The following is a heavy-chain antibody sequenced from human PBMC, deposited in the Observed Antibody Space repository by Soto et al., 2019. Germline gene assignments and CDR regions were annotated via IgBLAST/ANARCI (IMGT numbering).Heavy chain of an antibody. CDR1: GGSISSGGYY. Sequence: QVQLQESGPGLVKPSQTLSLTCTVSGGSISSGGYYWSWIRQHPGKGLEWIGYIYYSGSTYYNSALKSRVTISVDTSKNQFSLKLSSVTAADTAVYYCARVWDSSGPNFDYWGQGTLVTVSS. CDR3: ARVWDSSGPNFDY. CDR2: IYYSGST. D-gene: IGHD3-22*01. J-gene: IGHJ4*02. V-gene: IGHV4-31*03.